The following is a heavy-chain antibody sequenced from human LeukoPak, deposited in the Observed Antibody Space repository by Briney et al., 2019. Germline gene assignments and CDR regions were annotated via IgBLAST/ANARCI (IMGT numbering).Heavy chain of an antibody. V-gene: IGHV4-30-4*01. CDR3: ARDIRLYGSGSYED. D-gene: IGHD3-10*01. J-gene: IGHJ4*02. Sequence: SQTLSLTCTVSGGSISSGDYYWSWFRQPPGKGLEWIGYIYYSGSTYYNPSLKSRVTISVDTSKNQFSLKLSSVTAADTAVYYCARDIRLYGSGSYEDWGQGTLVTVSS. CDR1: GGSISSGDYY. CDR2: IYYSGST.